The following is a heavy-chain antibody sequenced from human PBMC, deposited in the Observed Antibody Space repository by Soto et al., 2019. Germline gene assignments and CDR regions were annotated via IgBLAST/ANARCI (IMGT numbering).Heavy chain of an antibody. CDR3: ARCKPSGYRFGPRNFFYYGLDV. J-gene: IGHJ6*02. D-gene: IGHD5-18*01. V-gene: IGHV4-34*01. Sequence: PSETLSLPCAVFSASLGDHDCAWIRQSPYKGLEWIGEVHPSGSTDYNPSLKSRLTLSLDTSKNQFSLKVASVTAADTAVYFCARCKPSGYRFGPRNFFYYGLDVLGPLTTVAVCS. CDR2: VHPSGST. CDR1: SASLGDHD.